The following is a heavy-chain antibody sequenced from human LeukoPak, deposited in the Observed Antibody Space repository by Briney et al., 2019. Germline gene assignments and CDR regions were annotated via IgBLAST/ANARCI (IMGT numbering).Heavy chain of an antibody. J-gene: IGHJ4*02. CDR2: ISYDGGTQ. CDR1: RFTFSSFA. CDR3: ARAILVVITEIDY. Sequence: GGSLRLSCAASRFTFSSFAMHWVRQAPGKGLEWVAVISYDGGTQFYADSVKGRFTISRDNSKNTLYLQMNTLRPEDTAVYYCARAILVVITEIDYWGQGTLVTVSS. V-gene: IGHV3-30-3*01. D-gene: IGHD3-22*01.